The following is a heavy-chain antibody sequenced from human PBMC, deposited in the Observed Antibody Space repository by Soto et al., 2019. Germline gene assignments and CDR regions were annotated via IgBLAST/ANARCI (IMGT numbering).Heavy chain of an antibody. Sequence: PGGSLRPFCSDSGFTFSNSAMYWVRQAPGKGLEYVATITSYGGTTYYADSVKGRFTISRDNSKNILYLQMSSLRPEDTGVYYCVKGEVMIFGVVTFDRWGQGTLVTVSS. CDR2: ITSYGGTT. V-gene: IGHV3-64D*06. CDR3: VKGEVMIFGVVTFDR. CDR1: GFTFSNSA. D-gene: IGHD3-3*01. J-gene: IGHJ5*02.